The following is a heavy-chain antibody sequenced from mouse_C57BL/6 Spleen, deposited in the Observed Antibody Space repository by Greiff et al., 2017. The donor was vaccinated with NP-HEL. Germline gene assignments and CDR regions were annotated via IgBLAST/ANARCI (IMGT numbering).Heavy chain of an antibody. CDR2: INPNNGGT. D-gene: IGHD4-1*01. Sequence: EVQLQQSGPELVKPGASVKISCKASGYTFTDYYMNWVKQSHGKSLEWIGDINPNNGGTSYNQKFKGKATLTVDKSSSTAYMELRSLTSEDSAVYYCARGDWAHAMDYWGQGTSVTVSS. CDR1: GYTFTDYY. CDR3: ARGDWAHAMDY. J-gene: IGHJ4*01. V-gene: IGHV1-26*01.